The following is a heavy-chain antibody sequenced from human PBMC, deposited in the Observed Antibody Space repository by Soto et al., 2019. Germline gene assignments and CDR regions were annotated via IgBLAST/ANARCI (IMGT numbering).Heavy chain of an antibody. CDR1: GYTLTELS. CDR3: ATFPSGIAAAEFDY. J-gene: IGHJ4*02. V-gene: IGHV1-24*01. CDR2: FDPEDGET. Sequence: ASVKVSCKVSGYTLTELSMHWVRQAPGKGLEWMGGFDPEDGETIYAQKFQGRVTMTEDTSTDTAYMELSSLRSEDTAVYYCATFPSGIAAAEFDYWGQGTLVTVSS. D-gene: IGHD6-13*01.